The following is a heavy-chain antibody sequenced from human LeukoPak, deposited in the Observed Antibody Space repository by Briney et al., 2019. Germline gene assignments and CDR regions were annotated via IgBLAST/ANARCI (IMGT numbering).Heavy chain of an antibody. J-gene: IGHJ6*04. Sequence: GGSPRLSCAASGFTFSSYWMSWVRQAPGKGLEWVANINQDGSEKYYVGSVKGRFTISRDNAKNSLYLQMNSLRAEDTAVYYCARKAYGLDVWGKGTTVTGSS. CDR3: ARKAYGLDV. V-gene: IGHV3-7*03. CDR1: GFTFSSYW. CDR2: INQDGSEK.